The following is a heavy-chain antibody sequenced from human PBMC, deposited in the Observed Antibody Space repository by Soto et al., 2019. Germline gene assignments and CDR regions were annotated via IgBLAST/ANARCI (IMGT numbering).Heavy chain of an antibody. Sequence: PGESLKISCKGSGYSFTSYWISWVRQMPGKGLEWMGRIDPSDSYTNYSPSFQGHVTISADKSISTAYLQWSSLKASDTAMYYCASRESIAAQNMYYYYGMDVWGQGTTVTVSS. CDR3: ASRESIAAQNMYYYYGMDV. J-gene: IGHJ6*02. D-gene: IGHD6-6*01. V-gene: IGHV5-10-1*01. CDR1: GYSFTSYW. CDR2: IDPSDSYT.